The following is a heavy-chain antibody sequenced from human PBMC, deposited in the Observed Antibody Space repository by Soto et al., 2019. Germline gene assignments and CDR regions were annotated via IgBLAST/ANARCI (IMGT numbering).Heavy chain of an antibody. V-gene: IGHV4-39*01. Sequence: LSETLSLTCTVSGGSISSSSYYWGWIRQPPGEGLEWVGSIYYSGSTYYNPSLKSRVTISVDTSKNQFSLKLSSVTAADTAVYYCARSTDYDYIWGSYRYTVGGFDPWGQGTLVTVSS. CDR2: IYYSGST. CDR1: GGSISSSSYY. J-gene: IGHJ5*02. CDR3: ARSTDYDYIWGSYRYTVGGFDP. D-gene: IGHD3-16*02.